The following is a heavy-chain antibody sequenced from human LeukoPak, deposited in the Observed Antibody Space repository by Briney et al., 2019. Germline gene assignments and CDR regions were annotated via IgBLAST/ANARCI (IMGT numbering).Heavy chain of an antibody. Sequence: PGGSLRLSCVASGFTFSNYAMTWVRQPPGKGLDWVSALSASGDSPYYADSVEGRFSISRDNSKNTLYLQMSTLRAEDTAVYYCARARPPTVTTFDYWGQGTLVTVSS. CDR1: GFTFSNYA. D-gene: IGHD4-17*01. CDR3: ARARPPTVTTFDY. V-gene: IGHV3-23*01. CDR2: LSASGDSP. J-gene: IGHJ4*02.